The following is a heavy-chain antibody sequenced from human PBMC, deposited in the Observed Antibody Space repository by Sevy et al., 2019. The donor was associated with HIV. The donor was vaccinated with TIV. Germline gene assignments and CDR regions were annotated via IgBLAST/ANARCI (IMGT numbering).Heavy chain of an antibody. CDR3: ARLSGYYNDDLDY. V-gene: IGHV4-39*01. J-gene: IGHJ4*02. D-gene: IGHD3-22*01. CDR1: GGSISSISYY. Sequence: SETLSLTCTVSGGSISSISYYWGWIRQPPGQGLEWIGSLYYSGSTYYHPSLKSRVTISVDTSKNQFSLRLSSVTAADTAVYYCARLSGYYNDDLDYWGQGTLVTVSS. CDR2: LYYSGST.